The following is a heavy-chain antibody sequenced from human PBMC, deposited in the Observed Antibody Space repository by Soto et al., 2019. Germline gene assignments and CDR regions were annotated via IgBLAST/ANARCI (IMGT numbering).Heavy chain of an antibody. CDR3: AREVINDFWSGYHTRGWFDP. J-gene: IGHJ5*02. D-gene: IGHD3-3*01. CDR1: GGSISSYY. CDR2: IYYSGST. V-gene: IGHV4-59*01. Sequence: SETLSLTCTVSGGSISSYYWSWIRQPPGKGLEWIGYIYYSGSTNYNPSLKSRVTISVDTSKNQFSLKLSSVTAADTAVYYCAREVINDFWSGYHTRGWFDPWGQGTLVTAPQ.